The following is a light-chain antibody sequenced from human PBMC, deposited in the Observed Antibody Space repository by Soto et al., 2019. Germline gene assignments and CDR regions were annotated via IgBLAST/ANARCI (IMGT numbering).Light chain of an antibody. CDR2: SND. J-gene: IGLJ1*01. CDR1: SSNIGSNY. Sequence: QSVLTQPPSASGTPGQRVTISCSGSSSNIGSNYVYWYQLLPGTAPKLLIHSNDQRPSGVPDRFSGSKSGTSASLAISGLRSEDEADYYCAAWDDSLSGYVFGTGTKVTVL. CDR3: AAWDDSLSGYV. V-gene: IGLV1-47*02.